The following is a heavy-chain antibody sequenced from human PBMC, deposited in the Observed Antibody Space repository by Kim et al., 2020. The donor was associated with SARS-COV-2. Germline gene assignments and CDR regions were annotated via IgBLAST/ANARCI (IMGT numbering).Heavy chain of an antibody. CDR3: GRAHSGDQADF. CDR2: SRNKANSYTT. CDR1: GFIFSDSY. Sequence: GGSLRLSCSASGFIFSDSYMDWVRQAPGKGLEWVGRSRNKANSYTTEYAASVRGRFIISRDASKNSLYLQMNSLKSEDTAVYYCGRAHSGDQADFWGQGTLVTVSS. V-gene: IGHV3-72*01. D-gene: IGHD4-17*01. J-gene: IGHJ4*02.